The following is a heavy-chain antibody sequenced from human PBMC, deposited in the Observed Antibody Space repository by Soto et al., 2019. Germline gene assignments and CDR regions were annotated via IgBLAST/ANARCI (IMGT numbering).Heavy chain of an antibody. CDR1: CGYISSEGYY. V-gene: IGHV4-31*03. J-gene: IGHJ4*02. Sequence: SDTLSLTCTVSCGYISSEGYYWSWFRQLPGKGLEWIGDIYYSGTTYHNPSLRSRLTISGDASKNQFSLKLSSVTDADTALYYCARGRGYSYGPYYFDYWGQGTLVTSPQ. CDR3: ARGRGYSYGPYYFDY. CDR2: IYYSGTT. D-gene: IGHD5-18*01.